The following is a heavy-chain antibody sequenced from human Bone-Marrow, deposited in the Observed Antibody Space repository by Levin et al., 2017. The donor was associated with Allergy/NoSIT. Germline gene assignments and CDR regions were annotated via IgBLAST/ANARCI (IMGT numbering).Heavy chain of an antibody. CDR3: ARDGGYGDKNYYYYYGMDV. V-gene: IGHV3-11*01. D-gene: IGHD4-17*01. J-gene: IGHJ6*02. CDR2: ISNNSDTI. CDR1: GFTFNDYY. Sequence: LSLTCAASGFTFNDYYMSWVRQAPGKGLEWISYISNNSDTIEYADSVKGRFTISRDNAKNSLYLQMHSLQAEDTGVYFCARDGGYGDKNYYYYYGMDVWGQGTTVTVSS.